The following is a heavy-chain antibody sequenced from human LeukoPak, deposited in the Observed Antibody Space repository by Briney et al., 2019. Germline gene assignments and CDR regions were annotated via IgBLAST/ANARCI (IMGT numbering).Heavy chain of an antibody. CDR1: AFTFATSA. D-gene: IGHD2-2*01. CDR2: IVLGSDKA. V-gene: IGHV1-58*02. CDR3: AADDQQLML. Sequence: SVKVSCKSSAFTFATSAMQWVRQARGQHLEGKGGIVLGSDKANYAQNFQERVTITRDLSTRTAYIELSSLRSEDTDVYYCAADDQQLMLWGQGTLVTVSS. J-gene: IGHJ4*02.